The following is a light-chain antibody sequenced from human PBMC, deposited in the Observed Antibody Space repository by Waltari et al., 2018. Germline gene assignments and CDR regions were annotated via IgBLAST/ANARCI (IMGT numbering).Light chain of an antibody. CDR1: QSIRSN. V-gene: IGKV3-15*01. CDR2: GAS. Sequence: EIVMTQSPATLSVSPGERATLSCRASQSIRSNLAWYRQKPGQAPRLLIYGASSRATGIPARFSGSGSGTEFTLTISSLQSEDFAIYYCQQYDNWPPITFGQGTKLEMK. J-gene: IGKJ2*01. CDR3: QQYDNWPPIT.